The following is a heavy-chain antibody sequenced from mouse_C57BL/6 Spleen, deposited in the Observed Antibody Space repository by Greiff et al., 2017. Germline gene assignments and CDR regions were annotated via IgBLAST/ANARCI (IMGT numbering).Heavy chain of an antibody. V-gene: IGHV1-69*01. Sequence: QVQLQQPGAELVMPGASVKLSCKASGYTFTSYWMHWVKQRPGQGLEWIGEIDPSNSYTNYNQKFKGKSTLTVDKSSSTAYMQLSSLTSEDSAVYYCVGGSSPFAYWGQGTLVTVSA. J-gene: IGHJ3*01. D-gene: IGHD1-1*01. CDR2: IDPSNSYT. CDR3: VGGSSPFAY. CDR1: GYTFTSYW.